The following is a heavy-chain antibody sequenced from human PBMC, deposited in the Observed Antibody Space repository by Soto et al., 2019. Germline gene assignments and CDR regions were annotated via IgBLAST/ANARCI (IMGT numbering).Heavy chain of an antibody. CDR3: ARDKWFGELLDYYYGMDV. J-gene: IGHJ6*02. CDR1: GYTFTSYD. V-gene: IGHV1-8*01. D-gene: IGHD3-10*01. Sequence: QVQLVQSGAEVKKPGASVRVSCKASGYTFTSYDINWVRQATGQGLEWMGWVNPNSGDTGYAQKFQGRVTMTRNTSISTAYMELSSLRSEDTAVYYCARDKWFGELLDYYYGMDVWGQGTTVTVSS. CDR2: VNPNSGDT.